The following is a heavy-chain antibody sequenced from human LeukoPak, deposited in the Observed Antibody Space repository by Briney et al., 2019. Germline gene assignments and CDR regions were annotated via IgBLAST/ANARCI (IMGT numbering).Heavy chain of an antibody. V-gene: IGHV1-8*03. Sequence: EASVKVSRKASGYTFTSYDINWVRQATGQGLEWMGWMNPNSGNTGYAQKFQGRVTITRNTSISTAYMELSSLRSEDTAVYYCARGLYGDYGGDYYHYYMDVWGKGTTVTISS. J-gene: IGHJ6*03. CDR3: ARGLYGDYGGDYYHYYMDV. CDR2: MNPNSGNT. D-gene: IGHD4-17*01. CDR1: GYTFTSYD.